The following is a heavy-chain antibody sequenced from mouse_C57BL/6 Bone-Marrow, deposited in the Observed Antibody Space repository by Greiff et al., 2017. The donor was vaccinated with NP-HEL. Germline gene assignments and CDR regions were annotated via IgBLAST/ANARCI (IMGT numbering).Heavy chain of an antibody. CDR3: ARHYYGSSYWYFDV. V-gene: IGHV1-63*01. CDR2: IYPGGGYT. CDR1: GYTFTNYW. Sequence: QVQLKESGAELVRPGTSVKMSCKASGYTFTNYWIGWAKQRPGHGLEWIGDIYPGGGYTNYNEKFKGKATLTADKSSSTAYMQFSSLTSEDSAIYYCARHYYGSSYWYFDVWGTGTTVTVSS. D-gene: IGHD1-1*01. J-gene: IGHJ1*03.